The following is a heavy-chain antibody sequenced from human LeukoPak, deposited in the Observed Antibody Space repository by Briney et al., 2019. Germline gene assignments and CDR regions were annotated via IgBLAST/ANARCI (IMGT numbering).Heavy chain of an antibody. V-gene: IGHV4-4*07. CDR1: GVSISNYY. D-gene: IGHD2-21*02. CDR3: ARSTLQYCGGDCYSTLGFSWFDP. Sequence: PSETLSLTCTVSGVSISNYYWSWIRQPAGKGLEWIGRLYISGSTNYNPSLKSRVTISVDTSKNQFSLKLSSVTAADTAVYYCARSTLQYCGGDCYSTLGFSWFDPWGQGTLVTVSS. CDR2: LYISGST. J-gene: IGHJ5*02.